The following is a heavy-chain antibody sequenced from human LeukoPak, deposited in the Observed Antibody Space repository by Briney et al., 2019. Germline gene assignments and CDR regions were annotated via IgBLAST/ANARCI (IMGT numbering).Heavy chain of an antibody. J-gene: IGHJ4*02. CDR1: GFSFSSYA. D-gene: IGHD2-15*01. CDR2: FSGRSPDT. CDR3: AKGTSGHPDLEY. V-gene: IGHV3-23*01. Sequence: GGSLRLSCAGAGFSFSSYALSWVRQAPGKGLEWVSSFSGRSPDTYYADSVKGRFTISRDNSKNTLYLQMNSLGAEDTAVYYCAKGTSGHPDLEYWGQGTLVTVSS.